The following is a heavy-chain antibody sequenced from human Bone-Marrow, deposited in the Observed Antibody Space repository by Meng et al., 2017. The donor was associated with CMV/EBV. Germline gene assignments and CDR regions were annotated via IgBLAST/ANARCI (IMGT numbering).Heavy chain of an antibody. CDR1: GGSISSYY. D-gene: IGHD2-2*01. J-gene: IGHJ4*02. CDR3: ALLGYCSSTSCYGKDY. CDR2: INHSGST. Sequence: SETLSLTCTVSGGSISSYYWSWIRQPPGKGLEWIGEINHSGSTNYNPSLKSRVTISVDTSKNQFSLKLSSVTAADTAVYYCALLGYCSSTSCYGKDYWGQGTLVTVSS. V-gene: IGHV4-34*01.